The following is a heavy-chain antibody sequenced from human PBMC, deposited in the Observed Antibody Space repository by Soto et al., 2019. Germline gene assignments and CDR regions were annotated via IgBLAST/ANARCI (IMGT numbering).Heavy chain of an antibody. J-gene: IGHJ6*01. CDR1: VGSISSYY. CDR2: IYTSGST. CDR3: AREREGFYDSSGQGGTGYYYGMEV. Sequence: XETLSLTCTVSVGSISSYYWSWIRQPAGKGLEWIGRIYTSGSTNYNPSLKSRVTVSVDTSKNQFSLKLSSVTAADTAVYYCAREREGFYDSSGQGGTGYYYGMEVWGQGTTVTVSS. V-gene: IGHV4-4*07. D-gene: IGHD3-22*01.